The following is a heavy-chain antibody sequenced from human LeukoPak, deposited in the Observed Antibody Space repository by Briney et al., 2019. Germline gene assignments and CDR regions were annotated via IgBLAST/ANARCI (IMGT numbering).Heavy chain of an antibody. V-gene: IGHV4-39*01. CDR2: IYYSGST. CDR3: AGAAVVTTPVALDY. D-gene: IGHD2-21*02. Sequence: SETLSLTCTVSGGSISSSSYYWGWIRQPPGKGLEWIGSIYYSGSTYYNPSLKSRVTISVDTSKNQFSLKLSSVTAADTAVYYCAGAAVVTTPVALDYWGQGTLVTVSS. J-gene: IGHJ4*02. CDR1: GGSISSSSYY.